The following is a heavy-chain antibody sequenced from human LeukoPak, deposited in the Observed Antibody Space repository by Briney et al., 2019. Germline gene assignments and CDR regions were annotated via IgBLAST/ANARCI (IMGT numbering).Heavy chain of an antibody. V-gene: IGHV4-59*11. D-gene: IGHD2-15*01. Sequence: SETLSLTCTVSGGSISSHYWTWIRQSPVKGLKWIGDISNSGSTSYNTSLKSRVTISIDTSKNQFSLKLSSVTAADTAVYYCGRDALVGYFSYYYMDVWGKGTTVTVSS. CDR3: GRDALVGYFSYYYMDV. CDR2: ISNSGST. CDR1: GGSISSHY. J-gene: IGHJ6*03.